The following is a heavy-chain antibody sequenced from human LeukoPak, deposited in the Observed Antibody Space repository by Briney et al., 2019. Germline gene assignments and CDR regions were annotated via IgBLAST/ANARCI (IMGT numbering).Heavy chain of an antibody. Sequence: GASVKVSCKASGYTFTNYAMHWVRQAPGQRLEWMGWINAGNGNTKYSQNFQGRVTMTTDTSTSTAYMELRSLRSDDTAVFYCARDVYSGYELGGYWGQGTLVTVSS. V-gene: IGHV1-3*01. J-gene: IGHJ4*02. D-gene: IGHD5-12*01. CDR2: INAGNGNT. CDR1: GYTFTNYA. CDR3: ARDVYSGYELGGY.